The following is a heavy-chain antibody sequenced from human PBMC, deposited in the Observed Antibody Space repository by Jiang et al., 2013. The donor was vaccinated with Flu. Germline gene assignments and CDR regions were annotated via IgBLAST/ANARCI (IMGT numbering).Heavy chain of an antibody. D-gene: IGHD3-10*01. V-gene: IGHV4-31*03. CDR2: IYYSGST. J-gene: IGHJ3*02. CDR3: ARDHRLDGSDAFDI. CDR1: GGSISSGGYY. Sequence: GPGLVKPSQTLSLTCTVSGGSISSGGYYWSWIRQHPGKGLEWIGYIYYSGSTYYNPSLKSRVTISVDTSKNQFSLKLSSVTAADTAVYYCARDHRLDGSDAFDIWGQGTMVTVSS.